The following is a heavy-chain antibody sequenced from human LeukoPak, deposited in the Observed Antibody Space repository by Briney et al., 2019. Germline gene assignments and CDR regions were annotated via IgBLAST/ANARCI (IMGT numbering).Heavy chain of an antibody. CDR1: GGSISSGGYS. CDR3: ARMHSGYDVFDY. V-gene: IGHV4-30-2*01. D-gene: IGHD5-12*01. J-gene: IGHJ4*02. Sequence: PSETLSLTCAVSGGSISSGGYSWSWIRQPPGKGLEWIGYIYHSGSTYYNPSLKSRVTISVDTSKNQFSLKLSSVTAADTAVYYCARMHSGYDVFDYWGQGTLVTVSS. CDR2: IYHSGST.